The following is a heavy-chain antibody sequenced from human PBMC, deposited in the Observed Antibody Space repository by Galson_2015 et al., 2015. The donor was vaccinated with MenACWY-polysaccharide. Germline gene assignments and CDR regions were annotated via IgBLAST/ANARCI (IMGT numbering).Heavy chain of an antibody. CDR3: AKGVVARLHPNWFDP. Sequence: SLRLSCAASGFTFDDYAMHWVRQAPGKGLEWVSGISWNSGSIGYADSVKGRFTISRDNAKNSLYLQMNSLRAEDTALYYCAKGVVARLHPNWFDPWGQGTLVTVSS. J-gene: IGHJ5*02. D-gene: IGHD5-12*01. CDR2: ISWNSGSI. V-gene: IGHV3-9*01. CDR1: GFTFDDYA.